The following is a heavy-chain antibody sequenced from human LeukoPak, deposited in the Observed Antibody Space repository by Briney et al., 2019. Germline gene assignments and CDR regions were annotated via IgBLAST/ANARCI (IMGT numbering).Heavy chain of an antibody. CDR1: GFTFSSYG. CDR3: ARDRDCGDGGCYPHFDY. J-gene: IGHJ4*02. Sequence: GGSLRLSCAASGFTFSSYGMHWVRQAPGKGLEWVAFIRYDGSNKYYADSVKGRFTISRDNSKNTLYLQMNSLRAEDTAVYYCARDRDCGDGGCYPHFDYWGQGVRVTVSS. D-gene: IGHD2-15*01. CDR2: IRYDGSNK. V-gene: IGHV3-30*02.